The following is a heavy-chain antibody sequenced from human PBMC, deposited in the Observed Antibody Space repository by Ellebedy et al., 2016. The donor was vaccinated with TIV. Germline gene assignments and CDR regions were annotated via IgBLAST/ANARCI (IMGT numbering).Heavy chain of an antibody. CDR3: AKMNWDDPQGY. CDR2: INSDGSNT. D-gene: IGHD1-1*01. V-gene: IGHV3-74*01. CDR1: GFTLSNYW. Sequence: GESLKISCAASGFTLSNYWMHWVRQAPGKGLVWVSRINSDGSNTSYVDSVKGRFTISRDNSKNTLYLQMNSLRAEDTAVYYCAKMNWDDPQGYWGPGTLVTVSS. J-gene: IGHJ4*02.